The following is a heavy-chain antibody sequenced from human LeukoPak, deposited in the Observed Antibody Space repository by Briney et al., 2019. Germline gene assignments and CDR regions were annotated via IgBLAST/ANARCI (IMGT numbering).Heavy chain of an antibody. CDR1: GYTFTSYY. D-gene: IGHD2-21*02. J-gene: IGHJ4*02. V-gene: IGHV1-46*01. CDR2: INPSGGST. Sequence: GASVKVSCKASGYTFTSYYMHWVRQAPGQGLEWMGIINPSGGSTSYAQKFQGRVTMTRDTSTSTVYMELSSLRSEDTAVYYCAREGAYCGGDCYSSLPFDYWGQGTLVTVSS. CDR3: AREGAYCGGDCYSSLPFDY.